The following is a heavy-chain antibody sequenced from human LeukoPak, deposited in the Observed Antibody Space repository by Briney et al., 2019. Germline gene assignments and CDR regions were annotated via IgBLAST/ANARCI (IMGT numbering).Heavy chain of an antibody. J-gene: IGHJ5*02. CDR3: ARVVGFGALSRAFDP. Sequence: SETLSLTCTVSGGSISSSSYYWGWIRQPPGKGLEWIGSIYYSGSTYYNPSLKSRVTISVDTSKNQFSLKLSSVTAADTAVYYCARVVGFGALSRAFDPWGQGTLVTVSS. D-gene: IGHD3-10*01. CDR2: IYYSGST. CDR1: GGSISSSSYY. V-gene: IGHV4-39*07.